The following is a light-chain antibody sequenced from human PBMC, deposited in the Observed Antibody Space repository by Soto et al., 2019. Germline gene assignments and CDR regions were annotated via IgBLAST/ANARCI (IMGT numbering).Light chain of an antibody. Sequence: QSVLTQSPSASASLGASVKLTCTLSSGHSSYAIAWHQQQPEKGPRYLMKLNSDGSHSKGDGIPDRFSGSSSGAERYLTISSFQSEDEADYYCQTWGTGIRVFGTGTKVTVL. V-gene: IGLV4-69*01. CDR2: LNSDGSH. CDR1: SGHSSYA. J-gene: IGLJ1*01. CDR3: QTWGTGIRV.